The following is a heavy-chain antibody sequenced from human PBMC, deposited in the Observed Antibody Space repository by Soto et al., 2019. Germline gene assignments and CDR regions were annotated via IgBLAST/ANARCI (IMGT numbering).Heavy chain of an antibody. J-gene: IGHJ5*02. V-gene: IGHV3-11*01. D-gene: IGHD2-2*01. CDR3: ARDLQYCSSTSCTNWFDP. CDR1: GFTFSDYY. CDR2: ISSSGSTI. Sequence: GGSLRLSCAASGFTFSDYYMSWIRQAPGKGLEWVSYISSSGSTIYYADSVKGRFTISRDNAKNSLYLQMNSLRAEDTAVYYCARDLQYCSSTSCTNWFDPWGQGTLVTVSS.